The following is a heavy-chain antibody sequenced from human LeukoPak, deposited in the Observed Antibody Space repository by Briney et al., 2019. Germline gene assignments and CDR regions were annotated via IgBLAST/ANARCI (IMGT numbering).Heavy chain of an antibody. CDR3: AGDYYYGSGSYGDAFDI. D-gene: IGHD3-10*01. CDR2: IHYSGST. Sequence: SETLSLTCTDSGGSISSSSYYWGWIRQPPGKGLEWIGSIHYSGSTNYNPSLKSRVTISVDTSKNQFSLKLSSVTAADTAVYYCAGDYYYGSGSYGDAFDIWGQGTMVTVSS. CDR1: GGSISSSSYY. J-gene: IGHJ3*02. V-gene: IGHV4-39*07.